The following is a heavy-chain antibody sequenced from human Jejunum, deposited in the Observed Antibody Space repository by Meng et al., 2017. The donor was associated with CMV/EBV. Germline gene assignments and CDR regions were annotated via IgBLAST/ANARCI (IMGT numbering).Heavy chain of an antibody. Sequence: YTFTDYTMHWVRQAPGQGLEWLAWINPKSGGTDYAQRFQGRVTLTRDTSISTADMELSRLTSDDTAVYYCARGGFWSTYSSPFDYWGQGARVTVSS. V-gene: IGHV1-2*02. CDR1: YTFTDYT. CDR3: ARGGFWSTYSSPFDY. D-gene: IGHD3-3*01. J-gene: IGHJ4*02. CDR2: INPKSGGT.